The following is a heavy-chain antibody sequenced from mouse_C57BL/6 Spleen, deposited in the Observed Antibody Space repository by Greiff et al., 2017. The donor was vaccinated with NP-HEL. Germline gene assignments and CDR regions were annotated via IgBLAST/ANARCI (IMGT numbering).Heavy chain of an antibody. CDR1: GYTFTSYW. J-gene: IGHJ2*01. CDR2: IHPNSGST. V-gene: IGHV1-64*01. D-gene: IGHD4-1*01. CDR3: ARGATGTEDDY. Sequence: QVQLQQPGAELVKPGASVRLSCKASGYTFTSYWMHWVKQRPGQGLEWIGMIHPNSGSTNYNEKFKSKATLTVDKSSSTAYMQLSSLTSEDSAVYYCARGATGTEDDYWGQGTTLTVSS.